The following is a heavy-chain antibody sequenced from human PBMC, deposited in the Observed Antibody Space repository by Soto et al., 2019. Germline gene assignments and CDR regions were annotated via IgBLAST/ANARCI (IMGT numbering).Heavy chain of an antibody. J-gene: IGHJ6*02. D-gene: IGHD3-10*01. Sequence: ASVKVSCKASGYMFTGYSIHWVRQAPGQGLEWMVCINPNSGVTNFGQKFQGRVTMTRDMPSSTAFMELSSLRSDDTAVYYCAREVTMVRGARVYGMDVWGQGTTVNVSS. CDR3: AREVTMVRGARVYGMDV. CDR2: INPNSGVT. CDR1: GYMFTGYS. V-gene: IGHV1-2*02.